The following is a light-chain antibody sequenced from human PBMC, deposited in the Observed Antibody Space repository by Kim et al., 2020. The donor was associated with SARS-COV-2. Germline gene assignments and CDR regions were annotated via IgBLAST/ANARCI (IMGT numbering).Light chain of an antibody. CDR3: LLYYSGDRV. CDR1: TGAVTSDRY. V-gene: IGLV7-46*01. Sequence: PGGSVTLTVGSSTGAVTSDRYPYWVQQKPGQAPRTLIYATSKKHAWTPARFSGSLLGGKAALTLSGAQPEDEAEYYCLLYYSGDRVFGRGTQLTVL. CDR2: ATS. J-gene: IGLJ3*02.